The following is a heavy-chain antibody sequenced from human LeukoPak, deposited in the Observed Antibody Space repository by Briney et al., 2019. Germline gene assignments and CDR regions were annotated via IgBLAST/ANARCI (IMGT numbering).Heavy chain of an antibody. D-gene: IGHD3-3*01. Sequence: GGSLRLSCAASGFTFSSYAMSWVRQAPGKGLEWVSAISGSGGSTYYADSVKGRFTISRDNSKNTLYRQMNSLRAEDTAVYYCAKVGSNYDFWSGYFNDYYYYYMDVWGKGTTVTVSS. V-gene: IGHV3-23*01. CDR2: ISGSGGST. J-gene: IGHJ6*03. CDR1: GFTFSSYA. CDR3: AKVGSNYDFWSGYFNDYYYYYMDV.